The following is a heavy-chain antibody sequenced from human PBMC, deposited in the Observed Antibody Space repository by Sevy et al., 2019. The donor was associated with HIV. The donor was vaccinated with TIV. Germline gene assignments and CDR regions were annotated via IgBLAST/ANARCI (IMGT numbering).Heavy chain of an antibody. D-gene: IGHD4-17*01. CDR1: GFTFSSYW. Sequence: GGSLRLSCAASGFTFSSYWMSWVRQAPGKGLEWVANIKQDGSEKYYVDSVKGRFTISRDNAKNSLYLQMNSLRAEDTAVYYCASSGDYGYFDLWGRGTLVTVSS. CDR3: ASSGDYGYFDL. V-gene: IGHV3-7*01. CDR2: IKQDGSEK. J-gene: IGHJ2*01.